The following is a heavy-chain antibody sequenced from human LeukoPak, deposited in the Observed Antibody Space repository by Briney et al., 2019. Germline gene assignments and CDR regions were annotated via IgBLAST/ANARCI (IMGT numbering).Heavy chain of an antibody. CDR2: INHSGST. D-gene: IGHD4-11*01. CDR1: GGSISSSSYY. V-gene: IGHV4-39*01. CDR3: ASVTKSRGPNDAFDI. J-gene: IGHJ3*02. Sequence: SETLSLTCTVSGGSISSSSYYWGWIRQPPGKGLEWIGEINHSGSTYYNPSLKSRVTISVDTSKNQFSLKLSSVTAADTAVYYCASVTKSRGPNDAFDIWGQGTMVTVSS.